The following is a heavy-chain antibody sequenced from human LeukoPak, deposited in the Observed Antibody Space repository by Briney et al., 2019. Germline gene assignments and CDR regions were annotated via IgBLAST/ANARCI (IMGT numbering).Heavy chain of an antibody. CDR3: ARVRGIAARRGGYFDY. Sequence: SETLSLTCAVYGGSFSGYYWSWIRQPPGKGLGWIGEINHSGSTNYNPSLKSRVTISVDTSKNQFSLKLSSVTAADTAVYYCARVRGIAARRGGYFDYWGQGTLVTVSS. CDR1: GGSFSGYY. V-gene: IGHV4-34*01. D-gene: IGHD6-6*01. J-gene: IGHJ4*02. CDR2: INHSGST.